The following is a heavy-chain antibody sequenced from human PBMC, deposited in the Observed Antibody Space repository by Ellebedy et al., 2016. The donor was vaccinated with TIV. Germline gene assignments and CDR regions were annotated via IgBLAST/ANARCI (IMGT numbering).Heavy chain of an antibody. V-gene: IGHV3-7*01. D-gene: IGHD4-17*01. Sequence: GESLKISCAASGFIFSSYGMHWVRQAPGKGLECVANIKQDGSEKSYVDSVKGRFTISRDNAKNSLYLQMNSLRAEDTAVYYCSRHTDYALDYWGQGALVAVSS. CDR1: GFIFSSYG. CDR2: IKQDGSEK. CDR3: SRHTDYALDY. J-gene: IGHJ4*02.